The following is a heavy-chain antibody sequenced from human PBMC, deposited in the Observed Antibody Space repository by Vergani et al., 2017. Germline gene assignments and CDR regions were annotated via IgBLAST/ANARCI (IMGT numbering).Heavy chain of an antibody. CDR2: SIPIFGTA. J-gene: IGHJ4*02. CDR1: GGTFSSYA. V-gene: IGHV1-69*01. Sequence: QVQLVQSGAEVKKPGSSVKVSCKASGGTFSSYAISWVRQAPGQGLEWMGGSIPIFGTANYAQKFQGRVTITADESTSTAYMELSSLRSEDTAVYYCARALHIYRLVGANIYYFDYWGQGTLVTVSS. D-gene: IGHD1-26*01. CDR3: ARALHIYRLVGANIYYFDY.